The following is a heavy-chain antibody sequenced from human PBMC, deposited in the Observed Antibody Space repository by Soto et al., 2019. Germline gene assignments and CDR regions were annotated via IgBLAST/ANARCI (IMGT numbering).Heavy chain of an antibody. Sequence: GASVKVSCKVSGGTFSTYAISWVRQAPGQGLEWMGGIIPIFNTAKYAQKFQGRVTITADKSTNTVHMELSSLRSEDTAVYYCARRTVSSGWHYGNWFDPWGQGTLVTVSS. CDR3: ARRTVSSGWHYGNWFDP. CDR1: GGTFSTYA. J-gene: IGHJ5*02. V-gene: IGHV1-69*06. D-gene: IGHD6-19*01. CDR2: IIPIFNTA.